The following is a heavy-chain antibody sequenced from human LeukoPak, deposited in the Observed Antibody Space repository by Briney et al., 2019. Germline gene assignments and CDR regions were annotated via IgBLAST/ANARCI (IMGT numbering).Heavy chain of an antibody. V-gene: IGHV4-59*01. CDR3: ARGAVAGTYYYYYYMDV. J-gene: IGHJ6*03. D-gene: IGHD6-19*01. CDR2: IYSSGST. Sequence: SETLSLTCTVSSGSINSYYWNWIRQPPGKGLEWFGRIYSSGSTNYSPPLKSRVTISVDTSKNKFSLKMSSVTAADTAVYYCARGAVAGTYYYYYYMDVWGKGTTVTISS. CDR1: SGSINSYY.